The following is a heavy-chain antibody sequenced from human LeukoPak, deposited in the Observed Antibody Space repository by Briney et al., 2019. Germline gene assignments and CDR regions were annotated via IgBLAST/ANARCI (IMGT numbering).Heavy chain of an antibody. V-gene: IGHV4-59*08. CDR2: IYYTGIT. J-gene: IGHJ4*02. D-gene: IGHD5-24*01. CDR1: GGSISRYY. CDR3: ARGDGYKADY. Sequence: SETLSLTCTVSGGSISRYYWSWIRRPPGKGLEWIGYIYYTGITNYNPSLKSRVTMSVDTSKNQFSLKVNSVTAADTAVYFCARGDGYKADYWGQGTLVIVSS.